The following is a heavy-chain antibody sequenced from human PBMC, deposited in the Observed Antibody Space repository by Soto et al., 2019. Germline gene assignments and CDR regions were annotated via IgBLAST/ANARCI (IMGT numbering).Heavy chain of an antibody. CDR2: ISAYNGNT. CDR3: ARERGFCGGDCGSFDY. J-gene: IGHJ4*02. V-gene: IGHV1-18*01. Sequence: ASVKVSCKASGYTFTSYGISWVRQARGQGLEWMGWISAYNGNTNYAQKLQGRVTMTTDTSTSTAYMELRSLRSDDTAVYYCARERGFCGGDCGSFDYWGQGTLVTVSS. CDR1: GYTFTSYG. D-gene: IGHD2-21*02.